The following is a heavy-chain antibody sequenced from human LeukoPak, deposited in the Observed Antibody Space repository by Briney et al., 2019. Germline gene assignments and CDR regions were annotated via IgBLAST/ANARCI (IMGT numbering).Heavy chain of an antibody. CDR2: IKQDGSEK. CDR1: GFTFSSYW. V-gene: IGHV3-7*01. J-gene: IGHJ4*02. CDR3: ARDPGGYDY. D-gene: IGHD3-10*01. Sequence: GGSLRLSCAASGFTFSSYWMSWVRQAPGKGLEWVASIKQDGSEKYYVDCVKGRFTVSRDNAKNSLYLQMNSLRAEDTAVYYCARDPGGYDYWGQGTLVTVSS.